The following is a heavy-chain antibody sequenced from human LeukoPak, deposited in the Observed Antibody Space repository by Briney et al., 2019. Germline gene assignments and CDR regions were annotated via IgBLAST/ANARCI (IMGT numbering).Heavy chain of an antibody. D-gene: IGHD3-22*01. J-gene: IGHJ4*02. CDR3: AREWAGGDSSAYPPFDY. V-gene: IGHV3-11*04. CDR1: GCTFNDYY. Sequence: PGGSLRLSCAASGCTFNDYYMNWIRQAPGKGLEWVSYISRSGTPIYYADSVEGRFTISRDNARNSLHLQMNSPRAEDTAVYYCAREWAGGDSSAYPPFDYWGQGTLVTVSS. CDR2: ISRSGTPI.